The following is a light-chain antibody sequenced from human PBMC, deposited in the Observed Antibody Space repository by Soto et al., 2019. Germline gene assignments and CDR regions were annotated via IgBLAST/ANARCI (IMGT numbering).Light chain of an antibody. Sequence: QSALTQPRSVSGSPGQSVTMSCTGTRSNVGDYDYVSWYQQHPGKAPKLMIYDVSKRPSGVPDRFSGSKSGNTASLTISGLQAEDEADYYCCSYAGSSTVVFGGGTKLTVL. CDR3: CSYAGSSTVV. V-gene: IGLV2-11*01. CDR2: DVS. J-gene: IGLJ2*01. CDR1: RSNVGDYDY.